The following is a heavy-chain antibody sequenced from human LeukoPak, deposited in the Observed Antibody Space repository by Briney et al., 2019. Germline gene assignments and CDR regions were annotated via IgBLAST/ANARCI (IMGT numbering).Heavy chain of an antibody. CDR1: GYTFTGYY. J-gene: IGHJ1*01. CDR2: INPNSGGT. CDR3: AKALHYDFWSGDFQH. Sequence: ASVKVSCKASGYTFTGYYMHWVRQAPGQGLEWMGWINPNSGGTNYAQKFQGRVTLTRDTSISTAYMELSRLRSDDTAVYYCAKALHYDFWSGDFQHWGQGTLVTVSS. V-gene: IGHV1-2*02. D-gene: IGHD3-3*01.